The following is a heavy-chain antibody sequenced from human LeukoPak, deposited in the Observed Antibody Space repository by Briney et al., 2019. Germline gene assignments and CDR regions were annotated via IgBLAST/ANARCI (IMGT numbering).Heavy chain of an antibody. CDR3: VRGRGRLAVWYYFDY. CDR2: ISYDGSNK. V-gene: IGHV3-30-3*01. Sequence: GRSLRLSCAASGFTFSSYAMHWVRQAPGKGLEWVAVISYDGSNKYYADSVKGRFTISRDNSKNTLYLQVNSLRAEDTAVYYCVRGRGRLAVWYYFDYWGQGTLVTVSS. D-gene: IGHD3-16*01. CDR1: GFTFSSYA. J-gene: IGHJ4*02.